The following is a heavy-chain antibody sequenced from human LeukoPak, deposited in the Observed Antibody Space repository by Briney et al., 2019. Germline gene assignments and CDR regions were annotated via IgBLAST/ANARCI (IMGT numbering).Heavy chain of an antibody. CDR1: GFTFSTYS. V-gene: IGHV3-21*01. Sequence: GGPLRLSCAASGFTFSTYSMNWVRQAPGKALEWVSAFSSSSVYKHCGVPVKGRFTISRDNAKNSLYLQMNRLRAEDTAVFFCARNYRELLFAELSFGYGGQGTLVTV. J-gene: IGHJ4*02. CDR3: ARNYRELLFAELSFGY. CDR2: FSSSSVYK. D-gene: IGHD3-16*02.